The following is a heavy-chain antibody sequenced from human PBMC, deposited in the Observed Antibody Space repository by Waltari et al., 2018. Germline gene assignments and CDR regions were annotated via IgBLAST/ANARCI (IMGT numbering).Heavy chain of an antibody. CDR2: ISSSGTTI. J-gene: IGHJ6*02. V-gene: IGHV3-11*01. CDR3: GRGFYDFWSGPPTDYGMDV. Sequence: QVQLVESGGGLVKPGGSLRLSCVASGFSFRDYYMSWNRQAPGKGLEWVSCISSSGTTIFYADSVKGRFTISRDNAKNSLYLQMKSLRAEDTAVYYCGRGFYDFWSGPPTDYGMDVWGQGTTVTVSS. CDR1: GFSFRDYY. D-gene: IGHD3-3*01.